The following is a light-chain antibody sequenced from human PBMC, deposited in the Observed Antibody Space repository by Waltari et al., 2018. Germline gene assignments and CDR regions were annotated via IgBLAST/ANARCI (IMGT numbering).Light chain of an antibody. V-gene: IGLV2-8*01. CDR3: SSYAGSTL. CDR2: EVS. J-gene: IGLJ2*01. CDR1: SSDVGGYTY. Sequence: QSALTQPPSASGSPGQSVTISCTGTSSDVGGYTYVPWYQQHPGKAPKPMIYEVSKRPSGVPVRFSGSKSGNTASLTVSGLQAEDEADYYCSSYAGSTLFGGGTKLTVL.